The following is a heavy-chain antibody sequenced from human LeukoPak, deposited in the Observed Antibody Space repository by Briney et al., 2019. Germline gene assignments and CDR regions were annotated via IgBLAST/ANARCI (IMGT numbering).Heavy chain of an antibody. Sequence: SETLSLTCTVSGGSISSYYWSWIRQPPGKGLEWIGYIYYSGSTNYNPSLKSRVTISVDTSKNQFSLKLSSVTAADTAVYYCARMVVVPAARYRHYYYGMDVWGQGTTVTVSS. CDR2: IYYSGST. J-gene: IGHJ6*02. V-gene: IGHV4-59*01. D-gene: IGHD2-2*01. CDR3: ARMVVVPAARYRHYYYGMDV. CDR1: GGSISSYY.